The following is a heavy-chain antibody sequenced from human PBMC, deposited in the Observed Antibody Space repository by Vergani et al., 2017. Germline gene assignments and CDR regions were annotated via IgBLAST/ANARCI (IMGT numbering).Heavy chain of an antibody. CDR1: GYTFTGYY. D-gene: IGHD2-2*01. CDR2: INPNSGGT. J-gene: IGHJ6*02. Sequence: QVQLVQSGAEVKKPGASVKVSCKASGYTFTGYYMHWVRQAPGQGLEWMGWINPNSGGTNYAQKFQGRVTMTRDTSISTAYMELSRLRSDDTAVYYCARDTIVVVPAAIYGNYYYGMDVWGQGP. CDR3: ARDTIVVVPAAIYGNYYYGMDV. V-gene: IGHV1-2*02.